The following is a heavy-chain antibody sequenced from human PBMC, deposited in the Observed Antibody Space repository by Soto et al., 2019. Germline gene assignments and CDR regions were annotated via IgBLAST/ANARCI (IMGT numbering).Heavy chain of an antibody. CDR1: GYTLTELS. J-gene: IGHJ3*02. D-gene: IGHD1-7*01. Sequence: GASVKVSCKVSGYTLTELSMHWVRQAPGKGLEWMGGFDPEDGETIYAQKFPGRVTMTEDTSTGTAYMELSSLRSEDTAVYYCARDQLELRAAYFPDAFDIWGQRTMVTVSS. V-gene: IGHV1-24*01. CDR3: ARDQLELRAAYFPDAFDI. CDR2: FDPEDGET.